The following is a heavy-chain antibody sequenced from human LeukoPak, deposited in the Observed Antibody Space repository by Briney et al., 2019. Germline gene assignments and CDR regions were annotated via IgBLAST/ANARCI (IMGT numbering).Heavy chain of an antibody. J-gene: IGHJ4*02. CDR3: ARERPGSSGWYTH. Sequence: GESLNISCKGSGYSFTSYWIGWVRQMPGKGLEWMGIIFPGDSDTRYSPSFLGEVTFSVDMSTATAYLEWSSLKASDSAMYYCARERPGSSGWYTHWGQGTLVTVSS. CDR2: IFPGDSDT. CDR1: GYSFTSYW. D-gene: IGHD6-19*01. V-gene: IGHV5-51*01.